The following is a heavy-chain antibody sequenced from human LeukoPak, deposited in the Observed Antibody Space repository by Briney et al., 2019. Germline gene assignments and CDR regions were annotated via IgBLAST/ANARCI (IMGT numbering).Heavy chain of an antibody. V-gene: IGHV1-18*01. CDR2: ISAYNGNT. Sequence: ASVKVSCKASGYTFTSYGISWVRQAPGQGLEWMGWISAYNGNTNYAQKLQGRVTMTTDTSTSTAYMELRSLRSGDTAVYYCARGPGIVVVPAAIDVDWFDPWGQGTLVTVSS. J-gene: IGHJ5*02. CDR3: ARGPGIVVVPAAIDVDWFDP. D-gene: IGHD2-2*01. CDR1: GYTFTSYG.